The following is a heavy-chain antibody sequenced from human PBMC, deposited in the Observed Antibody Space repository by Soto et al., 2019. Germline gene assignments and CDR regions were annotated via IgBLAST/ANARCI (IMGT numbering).Heavy chain of an antibody. V-gene: IGHV1-18*01. CDR3: ARERPAPYYEYGMDV. CDR2: ISGYNGNT. J-gene: IGHJ6*02. D-gene: IGHD6-6*01. CDR1: GYTFTNYG. Sequence: QVQVVQSGDEVKKPGASVKVSCKASGYTFTNYGFSWVRQAPGQGLEWMGWISGYNGNTKYAEKFQGRVTMTTDTTTSTGHLELRSLRSDATAVYYWARERPAPYYEYGMDVWGQGTAVTVSS.